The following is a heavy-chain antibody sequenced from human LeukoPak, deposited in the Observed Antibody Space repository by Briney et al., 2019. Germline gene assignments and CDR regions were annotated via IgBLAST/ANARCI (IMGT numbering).Heavy chain of an antibody. J-gene: IGHJ4*02. Sequence: PGGSLRLSCAASGMSVSSNYMSWVRQAPGKGLEWVSVLYSGGSIYYADSVKGRFTISRDNSKNTLYLQMNSLRAEDTAVYYCARGGGYGQDFDCWGQGTLVTVSS. CDR1: GMSVSSNY. D-gene: IGHD5-12*01. CDR3: ARGGGYGQDFDC. CDR2: LYSGGSI. V-gene: IGHV3-53*01.